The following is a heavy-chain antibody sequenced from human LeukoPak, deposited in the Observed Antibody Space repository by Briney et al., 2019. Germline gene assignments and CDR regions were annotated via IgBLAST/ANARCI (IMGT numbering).Heavy chain of an antibody. CDR1: GFTFSSYS. Sequence: GGSLRLSCAASGFTFSSYSMNWVRQAPGKGLEWVSSISSSSSYIYYADSVKGRFTISRDNAKNSLYLQMNSLRAEDMAVYYCARERSVAWFDYWGQGTLVTVSS. D-gene: IGHD5-12*01. V-gene: IGHV3-21*01. CDR2: ISSSSSYI. J-gene: IGHJ4*02. CDR3: ARERSVAWFDY.